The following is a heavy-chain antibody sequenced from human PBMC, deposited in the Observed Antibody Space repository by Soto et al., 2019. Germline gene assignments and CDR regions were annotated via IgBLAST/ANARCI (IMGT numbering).Heavy chain of an antibody. V-gene: IGHV1-69*01. CDR3: AAELGFGKLSVV. Sequence: QVQVVQSGVEVRRPGSSVKVSCKASGDTFKNCVISWVRQAPGQGLERMGGIIPLFGTTDFAQRFQGRLTITTDESTTTAYMELSRLRSADTATYYCAAELGFGKLSVVWGQGTTVIVSS. CDR1: GDTFKNCV. CDR2: IIPLFGTT. J-gene: IGHJ6*02. D-gene: IGHD3-10*01.